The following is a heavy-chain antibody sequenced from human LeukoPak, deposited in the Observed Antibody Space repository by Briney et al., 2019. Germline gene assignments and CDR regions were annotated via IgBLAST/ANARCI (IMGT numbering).Heavy chain of an antibody. CDR1: GFTFSSYG. CDR2: IWYDGSNK. J-gene: IGHJ4*02. Sequence: GRSLRLSCAASGFTFSSYGMHWVRQAPGKGLEWVAVIWYDGSNKYYADSVKGRFTISRDNSKNTLYLQMNSLRAEDTAVYYCARGGYDFWRQRFDYWGQGTLVTVSS. D-gene: IGHD3-3*01. CDR3: ARGGYDFWRQRFDY. V-gene: IGHV3-33*01.